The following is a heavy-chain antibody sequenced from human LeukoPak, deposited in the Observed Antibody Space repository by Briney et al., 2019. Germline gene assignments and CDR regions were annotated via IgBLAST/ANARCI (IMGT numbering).Heavy chain of an antibody. V-gene: IGHV1-2*02. CDR3: AGARAPGIAARKGMYYFDY. J-gene: IGHJ4*02. CDR1: GYTFTGYY. Sequence: ASVKVSCKASGYTFTGYYMHWVRQAPGQGLEWMGWINPNSGGTNYAQKFQGRVTMTRDTSISTAYMELSRLRSDDTAVYYCAGARAPGIAARKGMYYFDYWGQGTLVTVSS. CDR2: INPNSGGT. D-gene: IGHD6-6*01.